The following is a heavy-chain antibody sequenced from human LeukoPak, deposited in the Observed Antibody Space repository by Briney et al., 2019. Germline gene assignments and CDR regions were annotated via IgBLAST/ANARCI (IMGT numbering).Heavy chain of an antibody. CDR2: INSDGSST. Sequence: PGGSLRLSCAASGFTFSSYWMHWVRQAPGKGLVWVSRINSDGSSTSYADSVKGRFTISRDNAKNTLYLQMNSLRAEDTAVYYCARDPVTYYYYYYMDVWDKGTTVTISS. D-gene: IGHD2-21*02. V-gene: IGHV3-74*01. CDR3: ARDPVTYYYYYYMDV. J-gene: IGHJ6*03. CDR1: GFTFSSYW.